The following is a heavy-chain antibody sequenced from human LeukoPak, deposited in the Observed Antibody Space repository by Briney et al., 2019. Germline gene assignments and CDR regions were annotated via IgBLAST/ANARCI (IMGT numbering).Heavy chain of an antibody. J-gene: IGHJ4*02. CDR2: IYYSGST. Sequence: SETLSLTCTVSGGSISSYYWSWIRQPPGKGLEWIGYIYYSGSTNYNPSLKSRVTISVDTSKNQFSLKLSSVTAADTAVYYCARAHYDSSGYYLFDYWGQGTLVTVSS. CDR1: GGSISSYY. V-gene: IGHV4-59*01. D-gene: IGHD3-22*01. CDR3: ARAHYDSSGYYLFDY.